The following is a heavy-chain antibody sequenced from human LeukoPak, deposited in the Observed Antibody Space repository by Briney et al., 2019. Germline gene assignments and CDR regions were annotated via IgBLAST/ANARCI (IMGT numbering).Heavy chain of an antibody. CDR2: ISGSGGST. Sequence: GGSLRLSCAASGFTFSSYAMSWVRQAPGKGLEWASAISGSGGSTYYADSVKGRFTISRDNSKNTLYLQMNSLRAEDTAVYYCAKAGLRSIPIYYFDYWGQGTLVTVSS. J-gene: IGHJ4*02. CDR3: AKAGLRSIPIYYFDY. V-gene: IGHV3-23*01. D-gene: IGHD4-17*01. CDR1: GFTFSSYA.